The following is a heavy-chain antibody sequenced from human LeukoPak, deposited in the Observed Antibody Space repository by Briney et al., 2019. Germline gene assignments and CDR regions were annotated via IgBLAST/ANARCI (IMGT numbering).Heavy chain of an antibody. D-gene: IGHD3-10*01. Sequence: GGSLRLSCAASGFTFSSYWMSWVRQAPGKGLEWAANIKQDGSEKYYVDSVKGRFTISRDNAKNSLYLQMNSLRAEDTAVYYCARDQVKFINTAIFDYWGQGTLVTVSS. V-gene: IGHV3-7*01. CDR1: GFTFSSYW. J-gene: IGHJ4*02. CDR3: ARDQVKFINTAIFDY. CDR2: IKQDGSEK.